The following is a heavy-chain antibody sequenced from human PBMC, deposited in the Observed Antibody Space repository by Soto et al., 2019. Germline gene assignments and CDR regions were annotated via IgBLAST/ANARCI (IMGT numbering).Heavy chain of an antibody. CDR1: GGTFSSYA. D-gene: IGHD2-21*02. Sequence: QVQLVQSGAEVKKPGSSVKVSCKASGGTFSSYAISWVRQAPGQGLEWMGGIIPIFGTANYAQKFQGRVTIAADESTSTAYMELSSLRSEDTAVYYCAILPGSGTAKESPEYFQHWGQGTLVTVSS. CDR2: IIPIFGTA. J-gene: IGHJ1*01. V-gene: IGHV1-69*12. CDR3: AILPGSGTAKESPEYFQH.